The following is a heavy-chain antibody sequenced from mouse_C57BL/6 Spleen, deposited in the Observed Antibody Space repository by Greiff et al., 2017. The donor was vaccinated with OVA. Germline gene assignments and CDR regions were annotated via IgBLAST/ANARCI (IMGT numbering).Heavy chain of an antibody. CDR2: IDPSDSYT. J-gene: IGHJ2*01. CDR3: ARLYGYDDKFDY. Sequence: VQLQQPGAELVRPGTSVKLSCKASGYTFTSYWMHWVKQRPGQGLEWIGVIDPSDSYTNYNQKFKGKATLTVDTSSSTAYMQLSSLTSEDSAVYYCARLYGYDDKFDYWGQGTTLTVPS. D-gene: IGHD2-2*01. CDR1: GYTFTSYW. V-gene: IGHV1-59*01.